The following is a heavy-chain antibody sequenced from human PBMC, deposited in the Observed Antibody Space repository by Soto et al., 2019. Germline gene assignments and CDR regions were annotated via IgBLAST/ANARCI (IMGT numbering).Heavy chain of an antibody. CDR3: ARMNQLAPKRNAFDI. Sequence: QVQLEESGPGLVKPSETLSLICTVSGDSISSYFWTWIRQPPGKGLEWIGYIHYSGSANYNPSLKSRVAMSVDTSNNQFSLNLSSVTAADTAVYFCARMNQLAPKRNAFDIWGQGTMVTVSS. CDR1: GDSISSYF. V-gene: IGHV4-59*01. CDR2: IHYSGSA. D-gene: IGHD1-1*01. J-gene: IGHJ3*02.